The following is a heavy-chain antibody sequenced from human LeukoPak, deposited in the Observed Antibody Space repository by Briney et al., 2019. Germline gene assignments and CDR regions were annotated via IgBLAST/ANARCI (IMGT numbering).Heavy chain of an antibody. CDR3: ARVSRAVNFWSGYYPHFDY. J-gene: IGHJ4*02. Sequence: PSETLSLTCTVSGGSISSSSYYWGWIRQPPGKGLEWIGSIYYSGSTYYNPSLKSRVTISVDTSKNQFSLKLSSVTAADTAVYYCARVSRAVNFWSGYYPHFDYWGQGTLVTVSS. V-gene: IGHV4-39*07. CDR2: IYYSGST. D-gene: IGHD3-3*01. CDR1: GGSISSSSYY.